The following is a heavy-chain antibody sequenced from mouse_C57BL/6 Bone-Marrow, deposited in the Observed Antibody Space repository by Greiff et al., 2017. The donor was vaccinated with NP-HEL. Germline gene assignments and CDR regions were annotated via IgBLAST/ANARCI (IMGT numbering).Heavy chain of an antibody. V-gene: IGHV1-74*01. D-gene: IGHD1-1*01. J-gene: IGHJ3*01. Sequence: VQLQQPGAELVKPGASVKVSCKASGYTFTSYWMHWVKQRPGQGLEWIGRIHPSDSDTNYNQKFKGKATLTVAKSSSTASMQPSSLTSEDSAVYYCAIPITTVVGVPISLCAYWGQGTLVTVSA. CDR1: GYTFTSYW. CDR2: IHPSDSDT. CDR3: AIPITTVVGVPISLCAY.